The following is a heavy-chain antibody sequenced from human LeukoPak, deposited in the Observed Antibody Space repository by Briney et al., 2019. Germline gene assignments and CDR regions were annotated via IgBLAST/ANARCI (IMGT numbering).Heavy chain of an antibody. CDR1: GGSFSGYY. Sequence: SETPSLTCAVYGGSFSGYYWSWIRQPPGKGLEWIGEINHSGSTNYNPSLKSRVTISVDTSKNQFSLKLSSVTAADTAVYYCARGSNKKYWGQGTLVTVSS. J-gene: IGHJ4*02. V-gene: IGHV4-34*01. D-gene: IGHD1/OR15-1a*01. CDR3: ARGSNKKY. CDR2: INHSGST.